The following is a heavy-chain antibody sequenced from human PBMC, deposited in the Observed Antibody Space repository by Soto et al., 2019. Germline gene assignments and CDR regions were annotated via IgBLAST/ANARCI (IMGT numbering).Heavy chain of an antibody. CDR3: AKDFREDYYDSSGYYGPFDY. J-gene: IGHJ4*02. V-gene: IGHV3-23*01. D-gene: IGHD3-22*01. Sequence: PVGSLRLSCAASGFTFSSYAMSWVRQAPGKGLEWVSAISGSGGSTYYADSVKGRFTISRDNSKNTLYLQMNSLRAEDTAVYYCAKDFREDYYDSSGYYGPFDYWGQGTLVTVSS. CDR2: ISGSGGST. CDR1: GFTFSSYA.